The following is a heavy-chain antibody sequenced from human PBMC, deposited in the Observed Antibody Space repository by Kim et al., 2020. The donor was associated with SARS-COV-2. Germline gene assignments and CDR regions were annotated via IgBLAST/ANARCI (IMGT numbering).Heavy chain of an antibody. CDR1: GGSFSGYY. J-gene: IGHJ4*02. Sequence: SETLSLTCAVYGGSFSGYYWSWIRQPPGKGLEWIGEINHSGSTNYNPSLKSRVTISVDTSKNQFSLKLSSVTAADTAVYYCARGLRGPSGNWGQGTLVTVSS. CDR3: ARGLRGPSGN. CDR2: INHSGST. D-gene: IGHD1-26*01. V-gene: IGHV4-34*01.